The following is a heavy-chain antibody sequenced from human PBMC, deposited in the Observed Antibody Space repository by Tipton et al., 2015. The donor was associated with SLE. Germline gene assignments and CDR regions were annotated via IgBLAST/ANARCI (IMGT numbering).Heavy chain of an antibody. J-gene: IGHJ4*02. CDR2: IYSGEAT. CDR1: GFTFTSYV. Sequence: GSLRLSCAASGFTFTSYVINWVRQAPGKGLEWVSVIYSGEATYYADSVKGRFTISRDNSKNTLYLQMNSLRDEDTAVYYCAKLGLGVVIDYWGQGALVTVSS. CDR3: AKLGLGVVIDY. D-gene: IGHD3-3*01. V-gene: IGHV3-23*03.